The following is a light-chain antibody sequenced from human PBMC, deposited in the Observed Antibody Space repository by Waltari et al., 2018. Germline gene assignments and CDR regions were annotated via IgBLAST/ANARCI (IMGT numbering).Light chain of an antibody. CDR1: HGVSSN. Sequence: ELVMTQSPATLSVSSGERATLPCRAHHGVSSNLDWYQQKPGQAPRLLIYGASTRATGIAARFSGSGSGTEFTLTISSLQSEDFALYYCQQYNNWPWTFGQGTKVEIK. CDR3: QQYNNWPWT. J-gene: IGKJ1*01. V-gene: IGKV3-15*01. CDR2: GAS.